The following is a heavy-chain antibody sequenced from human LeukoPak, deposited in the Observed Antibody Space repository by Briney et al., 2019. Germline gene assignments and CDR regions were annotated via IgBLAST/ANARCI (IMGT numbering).Heavy chain of an antibody. CDR1: GYTLTELS. CDR2: FDPEDGET. D-gene: IGHD3-22*01. CDR3: AADLLYYYDSSGYQHHNDY. Sequence: ASVKVSCKVSGYTLTELSMHWVRQAPGKGLEWMGGFDPEDGETIYAQKFQGRVTITRDMSTSTAYMKLSRLRSEDTAVYYCAADLLYYYDSSGYQHHNDYWGQGTLVTVSS. V-gene: IGHV1-24*01. J-gene: IGHJ4*02.